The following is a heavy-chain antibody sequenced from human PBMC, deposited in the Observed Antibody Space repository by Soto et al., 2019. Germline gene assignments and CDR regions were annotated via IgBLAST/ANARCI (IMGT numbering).Heavy chain of an antibody. CDR1: GGSISSGDYY. CDR2: IYYSGST. D-gene: IGHD3-22*01. CDR3: ARDSHDYYDSSGYQDY. Sequence: SETLSLTCTVSGGSISSGDYYWSWIRQPPGKGLEWIGYIYYSGSTYYNPSLKSRVTISVDTSKNQFSLKLSSVTAADTAVYYCARDSHDYYDSSGYQDYWGQGTLVTVSS. J-gene: IGHJ4*02. V-gene: IGHV4-30-4*01.